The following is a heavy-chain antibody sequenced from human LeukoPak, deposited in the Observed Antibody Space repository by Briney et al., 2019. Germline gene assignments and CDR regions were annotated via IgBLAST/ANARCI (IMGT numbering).Heavy chain of an antibody. CDR1: GFTFSRYW. CDR3: ASDTTPHTLDI. V-gene: IGHV3-74*01. Sequence: GGALRLSCAASGFTFSRYWMHWVRQAPGKGLVWVSLINVDGSATTYAASVKGRFAISRDNAKNTLYLQMTSLRAEDTAVYYCASDTTPHTLDIWGQGTLVTVSS. CDR2: INVDGSAT. D-gene: IGHD1-14*01. J-gene: IGHJ4*02.